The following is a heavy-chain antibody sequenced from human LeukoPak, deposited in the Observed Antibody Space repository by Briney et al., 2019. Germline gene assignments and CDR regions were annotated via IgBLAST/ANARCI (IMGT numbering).Heavy chain of an antibody. CDR2: IWYDGSNK. CDR3: ARDRDYYFDY. CDR1: GVTFSSYG. J-gene: IGHJ4*02. V-gene: IGHV3-33*01. D-gene: IGHD2-21*02. Sequence: GGSLRLSCSASGVTFSSYGLQWVRQAPGKGLEWVAVIWYDGSNKYYADSVKGRFTISRDNSKNTLYLQMNSLRAEDPAVYYCARDRDYYFDYWGQGTLVTVSS.